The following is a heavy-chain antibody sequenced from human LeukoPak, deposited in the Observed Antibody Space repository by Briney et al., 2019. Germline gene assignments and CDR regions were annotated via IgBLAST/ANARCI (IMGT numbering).Heavy chain of an antibody. CDR1: GFSVTDNY. J-gene: IGHJ1*01. V-gene: IGHV3-66*01. CDR2: LYTGGSS. CDR3: ALHVDTNAYSKIAQIYFQQ. D-gene: IGHD3-16*01. Sequence: PGGSLRLSCGASGFSVTDNYMSWVRQAPGEGLEWVSVLYTGGSSYYADSVKGRFTISRDRSSNTLFLQMKNLRAEDTAIYYCALHVDTNAYSKIAQIYFQQRGQGTRVTVSS.